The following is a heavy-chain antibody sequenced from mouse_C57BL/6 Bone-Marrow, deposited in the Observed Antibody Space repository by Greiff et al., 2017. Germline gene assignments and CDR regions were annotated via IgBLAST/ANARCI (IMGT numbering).Heavy chain of an antibody. CDR2: IWGVGST. Sequence: QVQLQQSGPGLVAPSQSLSITCTVSGFSLTSYGVDWVRQSPGKGLEWLGVIWGVGSTNYNSALKSRLSISKDNSKSQVFLKMNSLQTDDTAMYYCASNWDSYAMDYWGQGTSVTVSS. CDR3: ASNWDSYAMDY. J-gene: IGHJ4*01. CDR1: GFSLTSYG. D-gene: IGHD4-1*01. V-gene: IGHV2-6*01.